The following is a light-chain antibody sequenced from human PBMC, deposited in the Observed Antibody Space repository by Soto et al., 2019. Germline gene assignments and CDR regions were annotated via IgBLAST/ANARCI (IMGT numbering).Light chain of an antibody. V-gene: IGKV3-20*01. Sequence: EIVLTQSPGTLSLSPGERATLSCRASQTVSSNYLAWYQQRPGRAPRLLIYGASSRATGIPDRFSGSGSGADFTLTISRREPEDFAVYYCQLHGSTPLYTFGQGTRLEIK. CDR1: QTVSSNY. J-gene: IGKJ2*01. CDR2: GAS. CDR3: QLHGSTPLYT.